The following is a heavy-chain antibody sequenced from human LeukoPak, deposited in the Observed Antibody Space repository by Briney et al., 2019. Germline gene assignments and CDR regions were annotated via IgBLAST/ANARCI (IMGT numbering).Heavy chain of an antibody. Sequence: SETLSLTCAVYGGSFSGYYWSWIRQPPGKGLEWIGEINHSGSTNYNPSLKSRVTISVDTSKNQFSLKLSSVTAADTAVYYCARSRSENYYYGMDVWGKGTSVTVSS. V-gene: IGHV4-34*01. J-gene: IGHJ6*04. CDR2: INHSGST. D-gene: IGHD5-24*01. CDR3: ARSRSENYYYGMDV. CDR1: GGSFSGYY.